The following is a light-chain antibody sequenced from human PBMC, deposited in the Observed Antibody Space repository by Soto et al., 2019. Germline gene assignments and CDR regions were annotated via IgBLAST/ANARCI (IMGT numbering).Light chain of an antibody. CDR2: EVT. J-gene: IGLJ3*02. CDR3: SSYTTTTALRV. V-gene: IGLV2-14*01. Sequence: QSALTQPASVSGSPGQSITISCTGTNSDVGGYNYVSWYQQHPGKAPKLMIYEVTNRPSGVSHRFSGSKSGNTASLTISGLQSEDEADYYCSSYTTTTALRVFGGGTKLTV. CDR1: NSDVGGYNY.